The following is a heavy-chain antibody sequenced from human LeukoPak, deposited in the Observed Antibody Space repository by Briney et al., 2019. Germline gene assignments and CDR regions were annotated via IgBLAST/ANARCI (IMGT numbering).Heavy chain of an antibody. D-gene: IGHD3-9*01. J-gene: IGHJ4*02. CDR2: IYHSGST. V-gene: IGHV4-38-2*02. CDR1: GYSISSGYY. CDR3: ARALTGRGGSDY. Sequence: PSETLSLTCTVSGYSISSGYYWGWIRQPPGKGLEWIGSIYHSGSTYYNPSLKSRVTISLDMSKNQFSLKLSSVTAADTAVYYCARALTGRGGSDYWGQGTLVTVSS.